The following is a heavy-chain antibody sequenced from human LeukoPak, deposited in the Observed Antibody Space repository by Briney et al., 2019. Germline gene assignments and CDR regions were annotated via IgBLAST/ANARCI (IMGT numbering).Heavy chain of an antibody. CDR1: GGSINSGDNY. V-gene: IGHV4-30-4*01. CDR2: IYYSGST. CDR3: ARAGYYYTNGWFDP. J-gene: IGHJ5*02. D-gene: IGHD3-22*01. Sequence: SQTLSLTCTVSGGSINSGDNYWSWIRQPPGKGLEWIGYIYYSGSTYYNPSLKTRVTISLDTSRNQFSLKLNSVTVADTAVYYCARAGYYYTNGWFDPWGQGTLVTASS.